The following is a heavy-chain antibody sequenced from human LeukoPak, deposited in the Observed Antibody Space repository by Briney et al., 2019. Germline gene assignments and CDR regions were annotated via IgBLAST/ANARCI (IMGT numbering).Heavy chain of an antibody. D-gene: IGHD3-3*01. CDR3: AKVEWLFLFAFDI. V-gene: IGHV3-23*01. CDR2: ISGSGGST. J-gene: IGHJ3*02. Sequence: GGSLRLSCAASGFTFSSYAMSWVRQAPGKGLEWGSAISGSGGSTYYADSVKGRFTISRDNSKNTLYLQMNSLRAEDTAVYYCAKVEWLFLFAFDIWAEETMVTVSS. CDR1: GFTFSSYA.